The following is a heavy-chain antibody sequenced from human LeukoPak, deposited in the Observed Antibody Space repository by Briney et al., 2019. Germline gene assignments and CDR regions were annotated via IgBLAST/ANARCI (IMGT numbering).Heavy chain of an antibody. CDR1: GGSISSSSYY. CDR3: ARQWIQLWPYFDY. J-gene: IGHJ4*02. D-gene: IGHD5-18*01. V-gene: IGHV4-39*01. CDR2: IYYSGST. Sequence: PSETLSLTCTVSGGSISSSSYYWGWIRQPPGKGLGWIGSIYYSGSTSYNPSLKSRVTISVDTSKNQFSLKLSSVTAADTAVYYCARQWIQLWPYFDYWGQGTLVTVSS.